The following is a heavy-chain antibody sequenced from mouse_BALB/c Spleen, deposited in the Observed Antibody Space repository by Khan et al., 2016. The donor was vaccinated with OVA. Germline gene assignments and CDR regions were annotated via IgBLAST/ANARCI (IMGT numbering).Heavy chain of an antibody. D-gene: IGHD2-3*01. J-gene: IGHJ2*01. CDR3: SRDGYYETYFDY. CDR1: GCTFNNYG. CDR2: INSNGGST. V-gene: IGHV5-6-3*01. Sequence: EVELVESGGGLVQPGGSLKLSCAASGCTFNNYGMSWVRQTPDKRLELVATINSNGGSTYFPDSVKGRFTISRDNGKNTLYLQMSSLKSEDTAMYYCSRDGYYETYFDYWGQGTTLTVSS.